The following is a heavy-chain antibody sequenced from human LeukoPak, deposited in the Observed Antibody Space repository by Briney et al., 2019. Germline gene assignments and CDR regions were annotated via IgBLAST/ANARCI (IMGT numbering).Heavy chain of an antibody. CDR2: IRSKAYGGTT. CDR3: TRDLGQWLVPDDAFDI. J-gene: IGHJ3*02. D-gene: IGHD6-19*01. CDR1: GFTFGDYA. Sequence: PGGSLRLSCTASGFTFGDYAMSWVRQAPGKGLEWVGFIRSKAYGGTTEYAASVKGRFTISRDDSKSIAYLQMNSLKTEDTAVYYCTRDLGQWLVPDDAFDIWGQGQWSPSLQ. V-gene: IGHV3-49*04.